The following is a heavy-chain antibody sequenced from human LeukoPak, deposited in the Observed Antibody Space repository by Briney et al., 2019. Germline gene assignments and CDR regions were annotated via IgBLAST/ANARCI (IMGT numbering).Heavy chain of an antibody. CDR1: GYTFSNYD. D-gene: IGHD2-2*01. Sequence: ASVKVSCKASGYTFSNYDINWVRRATGQGLEWMGWMNPNSGNTGYAQKFQGRVTMTRDTSINTAYMDLSSLRSEDTAVYYCARASRYCSSTSCYDFDYWGQGTLVTVSS. CDR3: ARASRYCSSTSCYDFDY. V-gene: IGHV1-8*01. J-gene: IGHJ4*02. CDR2: MNPNSGNT.